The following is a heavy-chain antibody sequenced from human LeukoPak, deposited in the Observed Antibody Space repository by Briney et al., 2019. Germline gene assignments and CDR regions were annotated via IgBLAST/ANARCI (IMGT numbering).Heavy chain of an antibody. CDR1: GFTFSNAW. CDR3: AIPPDSSGYYFHFDY. D-gene: IGHD3-22*01. V-gene: IGHV3-15*01. J-gene: IGHJ4*02. CDR2: IKSKTDGGTT. Sequence: GGSLRLSCAASGFTFSNAWMSWVRQAPGKGLEWVGRIKSKTDGGTTDYAAPVKGRFTISRDNSKNTLYLQMNSLRAEDTAVYYCAIPPDSSGYYFHFDYWGQGTLVTVSS.